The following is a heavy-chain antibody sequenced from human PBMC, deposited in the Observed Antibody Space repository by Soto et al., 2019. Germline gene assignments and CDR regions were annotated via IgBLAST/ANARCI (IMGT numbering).Heavy chain of an antibody. CDR1: GGSFSGYY. CDR3: ASNYDFWSGYYTGGYYYGMDV. CDR2: IYYSGST. Sequence: PSETLSLTCAVYGGSFSGYYWSWIRQPPGKGLEWIGYIYYSGSTNYNPSLKSRVTISVDTSKNQFSLKLSSVTAADTAVYYCASNYDFWSGYYTGGYYYGMDVWGQGTTVTVSS. D-gene: IGHD3-3*01. J-gene: IGHJ6*02. V-gene: IGHV4-59*01.